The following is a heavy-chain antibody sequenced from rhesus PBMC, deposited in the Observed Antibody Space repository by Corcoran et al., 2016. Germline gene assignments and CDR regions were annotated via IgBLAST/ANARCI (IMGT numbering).Heavy chain of an antibody. Sequence: QVQLQESGPGLVKPSETLSLTCAVSGGSISSSNWWSWIRQPPGKGLEWIGNISGSSGTTYYNPSLKSRVTISTDTSKNQFSLKLSSVTAADTAVYYCASHHCSGGVCYDYWGQGVLVTVSS. CDR3: ASHHCSGGVCYDY. CDR1: GGSISSSNW. V-gene: IGHV4-65*01. CDR2: ISGSSGTT. D-gene: IGHD2-39*02. J-gene: IGHJ4*01.